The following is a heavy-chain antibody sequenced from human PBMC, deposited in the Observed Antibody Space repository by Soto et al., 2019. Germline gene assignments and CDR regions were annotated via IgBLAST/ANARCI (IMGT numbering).Heavy chain of an antibody. CDR3: ARVGHYYDFWSGPLYMDV. CDR1: GFTFSSYA. J-gene: IGHJ6*03. V-gene: IGHV3-64*01. D-gene: IGHD3-3*01. CDR2: ISSNGGST. Sequence: PGGSLRLSCAASGFTFSSYAMHWVRQAPGKGLEYVSAISSNGGSTYYAKSVKGRFTISRDNSKNTLYLQMGSLRAEDMAVYYCARVGHYYDFWSGPLYMDVWGKGTTVTVSS.